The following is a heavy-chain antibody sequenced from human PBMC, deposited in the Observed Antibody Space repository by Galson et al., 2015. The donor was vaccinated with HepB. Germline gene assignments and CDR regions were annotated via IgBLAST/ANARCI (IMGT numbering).Heavy chain of an antibody. CDR2: ISYDGSNK. D-gene: IGHD3-10*01. J-gene: IGHJ2*01. Sequence: SLRLSCAASGFTFSSYAMHWVRQAPGKGLEWVAVISYDGSNKYYADSVKGRFTISRDNSKNTLYLQMNSLRAEDTAVYYCARGAQKPIWFGEYIPGYFDLWGRGTLVTVSS. CDR3: ARGAQKPIWFGEYIPGYFDL. CDR1: GFTFSSYA. V-gene: IGHV3-30*04.